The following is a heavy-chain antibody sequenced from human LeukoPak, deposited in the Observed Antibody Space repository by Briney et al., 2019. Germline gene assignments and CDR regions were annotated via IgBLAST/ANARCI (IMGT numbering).Heavy chain of an antibody. CDR2: IYYSGST. D-gene: IGHD4-17*01. Sequence: PSETLSLTCTVSGGSISSYYWSWIRQPPGKGLEWIGYIYYSGSTYDNPSLKSRVTMSVDTSKNQYSLKLSSVTAADTAVYYCARLRDRGYWGQGTLVTVSS. J-gene: IGHJ4*02. CDR1: GGSISSYY. CDR3: ARLRDRGY. V-gene: IGHV4-59*08.